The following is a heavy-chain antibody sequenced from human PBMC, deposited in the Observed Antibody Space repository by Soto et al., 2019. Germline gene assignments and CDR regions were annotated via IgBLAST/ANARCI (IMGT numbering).Heavy chain of an antibody. CDR1: GFTFSNAW. D-gene: IGHD5-18*01. J-gene: IGHJ6*02. CDR2: IKSKTDGGTT. V-gene: IGHV3-15*07. Sequence: GSLRLSCAASGFTFSNAWMNWVRQAPGKGLEWVGRIKSKTDGGTTDYAAPVKGRFTISRDDSKNTLYLQMNSLKTEDTAVYYCTASKDVDTAMVTYGMDVWGQGTTVTVSS. CDR3: TASKDVDTAMVTYGMDV.